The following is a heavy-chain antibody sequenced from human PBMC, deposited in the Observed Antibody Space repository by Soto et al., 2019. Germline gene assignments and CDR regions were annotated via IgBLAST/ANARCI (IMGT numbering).Heavy chain of an antibody. CDR3: ARTESGTFDP. V-gene: IGHV4-30-2*01. CDR2: IYHSGST. D-gene: IGHD1-7*01. J-gene: IGHJ5*02. CDR1: CGSISSGGYP. Sequence: ALEILSLTCAVSCGSISSGGYPRSWIRQPPGKGLEWIGYIYHSGSTYYNPSLKSRVTISVDRSKNQFSLKLSSVTAADTAVYYCARTESGTFDPWGQGTLVTVSS.